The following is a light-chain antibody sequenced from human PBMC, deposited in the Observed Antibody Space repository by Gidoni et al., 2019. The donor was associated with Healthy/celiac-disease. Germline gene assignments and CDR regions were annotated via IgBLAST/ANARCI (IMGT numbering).Light chain of an antibody. V-gene: IGLV3-25*03. J-gene: IGLJ3*02. CDR3: QSADSSGTYFWV. Sequence: SYELTQPPSVSVSPGQTARITCSGDALPKQYAYWYQQKPGQAPVLVISKDSERPSGIPERFSGSSSGTTVTLTISGVQAEDEADYYCQSADSSGTYFWVFGGGTKLTVL. CDR2: KDS. CDR1: ALPKQY.